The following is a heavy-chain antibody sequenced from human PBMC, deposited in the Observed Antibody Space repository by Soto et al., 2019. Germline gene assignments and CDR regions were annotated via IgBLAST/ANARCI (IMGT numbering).Heavy chain of an antibody. CDR2: IIPIFGTA. D-gene: IGHD3-16*02. CDR3: ARDLSDTFGGVIVPFDY. V-gene: IGHV1-69*06. J-gene: IGHJ4*02. CDR1: GGTFSSYA. Sequence: SVKVSCKASGGTFSSYAISWVRQAPGQGLEWMGGIIPIFGTANYAQKFQGRVTITADKSTSTAYMELSSLRSEDTAVYYCARDLSDTFGGVIVPFDYWGQGTLVTVSS.